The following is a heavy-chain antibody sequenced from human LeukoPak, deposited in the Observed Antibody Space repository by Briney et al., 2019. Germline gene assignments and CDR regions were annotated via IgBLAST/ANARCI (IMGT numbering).Heavy chain of an antibody. Sequence: GGSLRLSCAASGFTFSSYGMHWVRQAPGKGLEWVAVISYDGSNKYYADSVKGRFTISRDNSKNTLYLQMNSLRAEDTAVYYCARVGYYYDSSGYYEGDYFYVDVWGKGTTVTVSS. V-gene: IGHV3-30*03. CDR1: GFTFSSYG. J-gene: IGHJ6*03. D-gene: IGHD3-22*01. CDR3: ARVGYYYDSSGYYEGDYFYVDV. CDR2: ISYDGSNK.